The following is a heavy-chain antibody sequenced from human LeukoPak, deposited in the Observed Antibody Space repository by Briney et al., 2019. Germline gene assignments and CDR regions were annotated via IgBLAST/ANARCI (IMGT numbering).Heavy chain of an antibody. CDR3: ARDPITATGRRYFDY. D-gene: IGHD6-13*01. Sequence: GASVKVSCKATGYTFTSYDISWVRQAPGQGLEWVGWISVYDGRTNYAQKLQGRVTMTTDTSTNTAYMELRSLRSDDTAVYYCARDPITATGRRYFDYWGQGTLVTVSS. J-gene: IGHJ4*02. V-gene: IGHV1-18*01. CDR1: GYTFTSYD. CDR2: ISVYDGRT.